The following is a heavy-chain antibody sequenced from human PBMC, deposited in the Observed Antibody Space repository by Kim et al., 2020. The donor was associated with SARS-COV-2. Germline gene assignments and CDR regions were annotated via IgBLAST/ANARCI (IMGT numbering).Heavy chain of an antibody. J-gene: IGHJ4*02. D-gene: IGHD3-22*01. CDR3: ARDRNYYDSSGESHFDY. Sequence: FPGRVTITADESTSTAYMELSSLRSEDTAVYYCARDRNYYDSSGESHFDYWGQGTLVTVSS. V-gene: IGHV1-69*01.